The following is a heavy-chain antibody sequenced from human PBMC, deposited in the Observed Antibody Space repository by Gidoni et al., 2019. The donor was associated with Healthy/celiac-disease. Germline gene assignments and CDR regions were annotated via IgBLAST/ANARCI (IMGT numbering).Heavy chain of an antibody. J-gene: IGHJ4*02. V-gene: IGHV3-48*03. D-gene: IGHD6-13*01. CDR2: ISSSGSTI. CDR3: AGGAQQLPGFDY. CDR1: GFTFSSYE. Sequence: EVQLVESGGGLVQPGGSLRLSCAASGFTFSSYEMNWVRQAPGKGLEWVSYISSSGSTIYYADSVKGRFTISRDNAKNSLYLQMNSLRAEDTAVYYWAGGAQQLPGFDYWGQGTLVTVSS.